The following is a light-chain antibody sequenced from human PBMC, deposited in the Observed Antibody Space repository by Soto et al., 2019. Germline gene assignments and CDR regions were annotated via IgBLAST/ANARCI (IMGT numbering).Light chain of an antibody. CDR1: QSVSSTY. Sequence: EIVLTQSPGTLSLSPGERATLSCRASQSVSSTYIAWYQQKPGQAPRLLMYASSTRATGIPDRFSGSGSGTDFTLTVSRLEPADFALYYCQQYRSSPWTFGQGTKVEVK. CDR3: QQYRSSPWT. CDR2: ASS. V-gene: IGKV3-20*01. J-gene: IGKJ1*01.